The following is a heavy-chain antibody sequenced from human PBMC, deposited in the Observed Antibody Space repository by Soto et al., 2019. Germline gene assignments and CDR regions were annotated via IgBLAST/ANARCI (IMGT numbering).Heavy chain of an antibody. Sequence: QVQLQESGPGLVKPSQTLSLTCTVSGDSISSGGYYWSWIRQHPGKGLEWIRYIYYSGSTYYNPSLKSRVTISVDTSKNQFSLKQSSVTAADTAVYYCARAVSYYYDSSGFYDYFDYWGQGTLVTVSS. J-gene: IGHJ4*02. CDR3: ARAVSYYYDSSGFYDYFDY. CDR2: IYYSGST. V-gene: IGHV4-31*03. CDR1: GDSISSGGYY. D-gene: IGHD3-22*01.